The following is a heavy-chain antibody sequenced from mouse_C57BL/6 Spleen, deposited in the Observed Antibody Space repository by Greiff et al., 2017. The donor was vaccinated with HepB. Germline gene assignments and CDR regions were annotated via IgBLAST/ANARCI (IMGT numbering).Heavy chain of an antibody. CDR3: ARSGVTTEYYYAMDY. D-gene: IGHD2-2*01. CDR1: GFNIKNTY. Sequence: VHVKQSVAELVRPGASVKLSCTASGFNIKNTYMHWVKQRPEQGLEWIGRIDPANGNTKYAPKFQGKATITADTSSNTAYLQLSSLTSEDTAIYYCARSGVTTEYYYAMDYWGQGTSVTVSS. J-gene: IGHJ4*01. CDR2: IDPANGNT. V-gene: IGHV14-3*01.